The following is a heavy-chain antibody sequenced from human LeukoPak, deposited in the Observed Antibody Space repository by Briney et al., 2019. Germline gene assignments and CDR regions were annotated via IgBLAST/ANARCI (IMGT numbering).Heavy chain of an antibody. CDR3: ARGTVTTGGYMDV. J-gene: IGHJ6*03. CDR2: ISAYNGNT. V-gene: IGHV1-18*04. Sequence: ASVKVSCEASGYTFTGYYMHWVRQAPGQGLEWMGWISAYNGNTNYAQKLQGRVTMTTDTSTSTAYMELRSLRSDDTAVYYCARGTVTTGGYMDVWGKGTTVTVSS. D-gene: IGHD4-17*01. CDR1: GYTFTGYY.